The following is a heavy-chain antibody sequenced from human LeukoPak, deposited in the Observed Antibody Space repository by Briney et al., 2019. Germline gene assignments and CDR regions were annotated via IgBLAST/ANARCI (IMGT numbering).Heavy chain of an antibody. CDR1: GFTFSDHA. Sequence: GGSLRLSCAASGFTFSDHAMHWVRQAPGKGLEWVAVISYDGSNKYYADSVKGRFTISRDNSKNTLYLQMNSLRAEDTAVYYCARSGAVGYFDYWGQGTLVTVSS. V-gene: IGHV3-30*04. CDR2: ISYDGSNK. D-gene: IGHD5-12*01. J-gene: IGHJ4*02. CDR3: ARSGAVGYFDY.